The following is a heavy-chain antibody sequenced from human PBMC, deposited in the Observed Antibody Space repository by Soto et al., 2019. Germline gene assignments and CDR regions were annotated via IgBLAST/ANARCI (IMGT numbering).Heavy chain of an antibody. D-gene: IGHD5-12*01. CDR2: ISSSSSYI. V-gene: IGHV3-21*01. CDR1: GFTFSSYS. CDR3: ARDKVATMYYFDY. Sequence: GSLRLSCAASGFTFSSYSMNWVRQAPGKGLEWVSSISSSSSYIYYADSVKGRFTISRDNAKNSLYLQMNSLRAEDTAVYYCARDKVATMYYFDYWGQGTLVTVSS. J-gene: IGHJ4*02.